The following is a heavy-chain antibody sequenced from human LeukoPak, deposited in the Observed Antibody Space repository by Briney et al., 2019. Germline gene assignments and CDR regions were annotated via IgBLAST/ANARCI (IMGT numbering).Heavy chain of an antibody. CDR3: AREGPYDYGDWYYFDY. D-gene: IGHD4-17*01. CDR2: ISSSGSTI. Sequence: PGRSLRLSCAASGFTFSDYYMSWIRQAPGKGLEWVSYISSSGSTIYYADSVKGRFTISRDNAKNSLYLQMNSLRAEDTAVYYCAREGPYDYGDWYYFDYWGQGTLVTVSS. CDR1: GFTFSDYY. J-gene: IGHJ4*02. V-gene: IGHV3-11*01.